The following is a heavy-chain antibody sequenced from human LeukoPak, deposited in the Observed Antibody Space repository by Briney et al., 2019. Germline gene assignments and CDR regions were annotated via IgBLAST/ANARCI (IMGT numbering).Heavy chain of an antibody. CDR1: GFTFSSYR. Sequence: GGSLRLSCEASGFTFSSYRMNWVRQGPGKGLEWVSSISSSSTYIYYADSVKGRFTISRDNAKNSLYLQMNSLRAEDTAVYYCAKAAYCGGDCYNYYYYYMDVWGKGTTVTVSS. J-gene: IGHJ6*03. CDR3: AKAAYCGGDCYNYYYYYMDV. CDR2: ISSSSTYI. V-gene: IGHV3-21*01. D-gene: IGHD2-21*02.